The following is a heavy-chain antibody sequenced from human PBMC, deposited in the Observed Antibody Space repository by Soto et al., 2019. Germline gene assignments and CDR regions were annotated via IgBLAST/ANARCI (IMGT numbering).Heavy chain of an antibody. CDR3: ARDGAYCSGGSCYSRLYYYGMDV. V-gene: IGHV3-33*01. CDR1: GFTFSSYG. J-gene: IGHJ6*02. D-gene: IGHD2-15*01. Sequence: QVQLVESGGGVVQPGRSLRLSCAASGFTFSSYGMHWVRQAPGKGLEWVAVIWYDGSNKYYADSVKGRFTISRDNSKNTLYLQMNSLRAEDTAGYYCARDGAYCSGGSCYSRLYYYGMDVWGQGTTVTVSS. CDR2: IWYDGSNK.